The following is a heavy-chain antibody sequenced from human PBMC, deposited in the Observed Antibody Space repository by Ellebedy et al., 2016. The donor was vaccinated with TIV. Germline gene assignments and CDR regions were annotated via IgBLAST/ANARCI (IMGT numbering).Heavy chain of an antibody. CDR2: IYSGGST. CDR3: ARSPYRYSSGWYGSFDY. J-gene: IGHJ4*02. D-gene: IGHD6-19*01. V-gene: IGHV3-66*01. Sequence: PGGSLRLSCAASGFIVSSNYISGVRQAPGKGLEWVSVIYSGGSTYYADSVKGRFTISRDNSKNTLYLQMNSLRAEDTAVYYCARSPYRYSSGWYGSFDYWGQGTLVTVSS. CDR1: GFIVSSNY.